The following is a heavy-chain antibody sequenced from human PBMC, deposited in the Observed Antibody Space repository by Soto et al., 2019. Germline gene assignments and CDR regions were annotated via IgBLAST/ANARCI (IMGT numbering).Heavy chain of an antibody. CDR3: ARTGRLHGMDV. Sequence: QVQLVESGGGVVQPGRSLRLSCAASGFTFSSYAMHWVRQAPGKGLEWVAIISYDGSNKYYADSVKGRFTISRDNSKNTLYLQMNSLRGGDTAVYYWARTGRLHGMDVWGQGTTVTVSS. V-gene: IGHV3-30-3*01. D-gene: IGHD2-15*01. J-gene: IGHJ6*02. CDR2: ISYDGSNK. CDR1: GFTFSSYA.